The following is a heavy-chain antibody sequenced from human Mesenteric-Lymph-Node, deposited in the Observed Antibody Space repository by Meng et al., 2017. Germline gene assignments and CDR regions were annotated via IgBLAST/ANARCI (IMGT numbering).Heavy chain of an antibody. D-gene: IGHD3-10*01. CDR2: IYYTGTT. CDR1: GGSISNVGYS. Sequence: QVQRREAGQGLVKPSQTLSLTCTVSGGSISNVGYSWSWIRQHPGKGLEWIGYIYYTGTTYYNPSLKSRVTISVDTSTNQFSLNLSSVTAADTAVYYCARSGSYHVVGDHWGQGTLVTVSS. J-gene: IGHJ4*02. CDR3: ARSGSYHVVGDH. V-gene: IGHV4-31*03.